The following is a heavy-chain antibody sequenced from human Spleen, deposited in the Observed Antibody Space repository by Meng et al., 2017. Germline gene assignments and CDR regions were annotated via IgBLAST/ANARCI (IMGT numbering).Heavy chain of an antibody. J-gene: IGHJ4*02. Sequence: GESLKISCIASGFTFNNFAMSWVRQAPGKGLEWVSTVSGDGGTTYYADSVKGRFTISRDNSKNTLYVQMNNLRAEDTAVYYCARDVAGRGGYWGQGTLVTVSS. CDR2: VSGDGGTT. CDR3: ARDVAGRGGY. V-gene: IGHV3-23*01. D-gene: IGHD2-15*01. CDR1: GFTFNNFA.